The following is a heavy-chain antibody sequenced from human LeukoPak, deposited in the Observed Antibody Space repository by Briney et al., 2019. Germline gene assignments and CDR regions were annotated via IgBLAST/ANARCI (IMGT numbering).Heavy chain of an antibody. CDR1: GYTLISYQ. CDR2: INPTGGST. Sequence: ASVKVSCKASGYTLISYQMQWVRQAPGQGLEWMGIINPTGGSTSHAQKFQGRVTMTRDTSTSTVYMELSSLRSEDTAVYYCARKGSSSCFDYWGQGTLVTVSS. D-gene: IGHD6-6*01. CDR3: ARKGSSSCFDY. J-gene: IGHJ4*02. V-gene: IGHV1-46*01.